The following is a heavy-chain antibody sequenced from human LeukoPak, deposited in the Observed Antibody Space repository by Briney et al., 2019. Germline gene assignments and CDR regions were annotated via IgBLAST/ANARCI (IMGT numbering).Heavy chain of an antibody. Sequence: ASVKVSCKASGYTFTCYYMHWVRQAPGQGLEWMGWINPNSGGTNYAQKFQGRVTMTRYTSISTAYMELSRLRSDDTAVYYCARDPDMSSYGLVSWFDPWGQGTLVTVSS. V-gene: IGHV1-2*02. CDR2: INPNSGGT. D-gene: IGHD5-18*01. CDR1: GYTFTCYY. J-gene: IGHJ5*02. CDR3: ARDPDMSSYGLVSWFDP.